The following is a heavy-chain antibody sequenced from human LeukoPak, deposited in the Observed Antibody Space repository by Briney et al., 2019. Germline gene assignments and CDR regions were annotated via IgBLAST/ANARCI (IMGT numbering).Heavy chain of an antibody. V-gene: IGHV4-34*01. CDR1: GGSFSGYY. J-gene: IGHJ5*02. Sequence: PSETLSLTCAVYGGSFSGYYWSWIRQPPGKGLEWIGEINHSGSTNYNPSLKSRVTISVDTSKNQFSLKLSSVTAADTAVYYCARGTEYQLLYHGSWFDPWGQGTLVTVSS. CDR3: ARGTEYQLLYHGSWFDP. D-gene: IGHD2-2*01. CDR2: INHSGST.